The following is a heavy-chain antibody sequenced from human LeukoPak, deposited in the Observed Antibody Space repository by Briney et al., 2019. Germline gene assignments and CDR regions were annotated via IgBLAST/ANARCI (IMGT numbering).Heavy chain of an antibody. Sequence: GXSLKISCKGSGYSFTSYWIGWVRQMPGKGLEWMGIIYPGDSDTRYSPSFQGQVTISADKSISTAYLQWSSLKASDTAMYYCARSPRAAADPFDIWGQGTMVTVSS. CDR2: IYPGDSDT. J-gene: IGHJ3*02. CDR3: ARSPRAAADPFDI. V-gene: IGHV5-51*01. D-gene: IGHD6-13*01. CDR1: GYSFTSYW.